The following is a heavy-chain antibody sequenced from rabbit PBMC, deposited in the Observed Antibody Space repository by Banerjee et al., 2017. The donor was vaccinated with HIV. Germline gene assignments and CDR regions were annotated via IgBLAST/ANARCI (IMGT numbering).Heavy chain of an antibody. J-gene: IGHJ6*01. V-gene: IGHV1S45*01. Sequence: QEQLVESGGGLVKPEGSLTLTCTASGFSFSYGYVMCWVRQAPGKGLEWIGCINSFSGGTVYATWAKGRFTISKASWTTVTLQMTGLTAADTATYFCASGYGGVGRAYKLWGPGTLVTVS. CDR3: ASGYGGVGRAYKL. CDR2: INSFSGGT. CDR1: GFSFSYGYV. D-gene: IGHD4-2*01.